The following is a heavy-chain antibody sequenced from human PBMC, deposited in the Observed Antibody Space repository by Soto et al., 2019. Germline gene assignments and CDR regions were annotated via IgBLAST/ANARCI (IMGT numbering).Heavy chain of an antibody. CDR1: GGSFSGYY. CDR2: INHSGST. D-gene: IGHD2-2*02. Sequence: SETLSLTCAVYGGSFSGYYWSWIRQPPGKGLEWIGEINHSGSTNYNPSLKSRVTISVDTSKNQFSLKLNSVTAADTAVYYCARHNVRGYCSSTKCYTDGMDVWGQGTTVTVSS. V-gene: IGHV4-34*01. CDR3: ARHNVRGYCSSTKCYTDGMDV. J-gene: IGHJ6*02.